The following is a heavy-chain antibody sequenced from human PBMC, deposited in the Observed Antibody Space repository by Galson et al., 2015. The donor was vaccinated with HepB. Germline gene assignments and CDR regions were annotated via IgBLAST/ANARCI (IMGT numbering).Heavy chain of an antibody. CDR2: VSYDGATK. CDR3: AKEYSGYDPQNFDY. V-gene: IGHV3-30-3*02. CDR1: GFTFSDYA. J-gene: IGHJ4*02. Sequence: SLRLSCAGPGFTFSDYAIHWVRQAPGKGLEWVAIVSYDGATKYYADSVRGRFTVSRDNSKNTLFLQMNSLRAEDTAVYYCAKEYSGYDPQNFDYWGQGTLVTVSS. D-gene: IGHD5-12*01.